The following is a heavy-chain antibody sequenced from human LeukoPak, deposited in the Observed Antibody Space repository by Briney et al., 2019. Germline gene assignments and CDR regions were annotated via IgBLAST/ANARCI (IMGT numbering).Heavy chain of an antibody. CDR2: IYSGGST. V-gene: IGHV3-53*01. CDR1: GFTVSDNY. J-gene: IGHJ4*02. CDR3: ARDHYGGLDY. D-gene: IGHD3-10*01. Sequence: PGRSLRLSCAASGFTVSDNYMNWVRQAPGKGLEWVSVIYSGGSTNYADSVKGRFTISRDNRKNTLYLQMNSLRAEDTAIYYCARDHYGGLDYWGQGTLVTVSS.